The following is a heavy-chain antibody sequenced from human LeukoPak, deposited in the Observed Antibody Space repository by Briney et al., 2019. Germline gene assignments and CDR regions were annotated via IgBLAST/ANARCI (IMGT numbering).Heavy chain of an antibody. CDR2: INWNGGST. V-gene: IGHV3-20*04. Sequence: GGSLRLSCAASGFTFDDYGMSWVRQAPGKGLEWVSGINWNGGSTGYADSVKGRFTISRDNSKNTLYLQMSSLRAEDTAVYYCAKDQGSSWFGRTDYWGQGTLVTVSS. J-gene: IGHJ4*02. CDR3: AKDQGSSWFGRTDY. CDR1: GFTFDDYG. D-gene: IGHD6-13*01.